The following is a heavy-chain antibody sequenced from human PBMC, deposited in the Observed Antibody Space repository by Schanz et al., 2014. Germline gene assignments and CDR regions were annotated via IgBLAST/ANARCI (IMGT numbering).Heavy chain of an antibody. V-gene: IGHV3-7*01. CDR2: IKGDEIEK. Sequence: VHLVESGGGVVQPGRSLRLSCAASGFTFSSYPMHWVRQAPGKGLEWLANIKGDEIEKHYVDSVKGRFTISRDNAKNSMYLQMNSLRVEDTAVYYCARVGIEGSSGRKTDYWGQGTLVTVSS. CDR3: ARVGIEGSSGRKTDY. J-gene: IGHJ4*02. CDR1: GFTFSSYP. D-gene: IGHD3-22*01.